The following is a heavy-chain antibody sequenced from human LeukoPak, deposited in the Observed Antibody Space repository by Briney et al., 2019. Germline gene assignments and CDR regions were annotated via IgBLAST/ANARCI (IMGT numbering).Heavy chain of an antibody. CDR1: GFTFSSYA. CDR2: ISSNGGST. Sequence: GGSLRLSCAASGFTFSSYAMHWVRQAPGKGLEYVSAISSNGGSTYYANSVKGRFTISRDNPKNTLYLQMGSLRAEDMAVYYCAREAAAYAFDIWGQGTMVTVSS. CDR3: AREAAAYAFDI. D-gene: IGHD6-13*01. J-gene: IGHJ3*02. V-gene: IGHV3-64*01.